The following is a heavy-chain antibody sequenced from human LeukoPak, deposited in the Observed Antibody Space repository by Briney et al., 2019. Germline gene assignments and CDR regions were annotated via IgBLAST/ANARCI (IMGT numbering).Heavy chain of an antibody. D-gene: IGHD5-18*01. Sequence: SETLSLTCTGSGGSISSYYWSWIRQPPGKGLEWIGCIYYSGSTNYNPSLKSRVTISVDTSRNQFSLKLSSVTAAATAVYYCASDFRGYIDYWGQGALVTVSS. J-gene: IGHJ4*02. CDR3: ASDFRGYIDY. CDR1: GGSISSYY. CDR2: IYYSGST. V-gene: IGHV4-59*01.